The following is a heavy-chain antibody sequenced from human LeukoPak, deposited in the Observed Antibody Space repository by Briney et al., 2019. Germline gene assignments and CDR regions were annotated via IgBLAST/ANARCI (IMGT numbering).Heavy chain of an antibody. CDR2: IYSGGST. CDR3: ARLEMATIFDY. J-gene: IGHJ4*02. D-gene: IGHD5-24*01. Sequence: GGSLRFSCAVSGFTGSSNYMVWVRQAPGKGLEGGSVIYSGGSTYYADSVKGRFTISRDNSKHTLYLQMNSLRAEDTAVYYCARLEMATIFDYWGQGTLVTVSS. V-gene: IGHV3-53*01. CDR1: GFTGSSNY.